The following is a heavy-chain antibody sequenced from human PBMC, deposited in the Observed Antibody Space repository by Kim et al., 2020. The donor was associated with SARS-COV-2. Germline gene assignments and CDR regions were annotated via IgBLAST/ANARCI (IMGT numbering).Heavy chain of an antibody. Sequence: SETLSLTCAVYGGSFSGYYWSWIRQPPGKGLEWIGEINHSGSTNYNPSLKSRVTISVYTSKNQFSLKLRSVTAADTAMYYCARGRGDIVVVPAATHLYYFDYWGQGTLVTVSS. CDR2: INHSGST. CDR3: ARGRGDIVVVPAATHLYYFDY. D-gene: IGHD2-2*01. CDR1: GGSFSGYY. J-gene: IGHJ4*02. V-gene: IGHV4-34*01.